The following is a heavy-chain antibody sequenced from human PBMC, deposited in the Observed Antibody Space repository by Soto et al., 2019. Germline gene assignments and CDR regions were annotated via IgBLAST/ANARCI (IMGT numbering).Heavy chain of an antibody. CDR2: INHSGSN. V-gene: IGHV4-34*01. D-gene: IGHD1-1*01. CDR1: GGSFSGYY. CDR3: ERGPNRRGPQTTPGRWFDP. J-gene: IGHJ5*02. Sequence: SETLSLTCAVYGGSFSGYYWSWIRQPPGKGLEWIGEINHSGSNNYNPSLKSRVTISVDTSKNQFSLKLSSVTAADTAVFYCERGPNRRGPQTTPGRWFDPRGQGALVTVPS.